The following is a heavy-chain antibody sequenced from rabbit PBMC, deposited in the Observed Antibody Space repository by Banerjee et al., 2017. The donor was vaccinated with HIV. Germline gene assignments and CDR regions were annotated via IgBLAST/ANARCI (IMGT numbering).Heavy chain of an antibody. Sequence: QEQLVESGGGLVQPGASLTLTCIASGFSFSSSYYMCWVRQAPGKGLEWIGCIYGGSSSTTYYASWAKGQFTISRSTSLNTVDLKMTSLTAADTATYFCARDAGHTGDGYFNLWGPGTLVTVS. V-gene: IGHV1S45*01. D-gene: IGHD1-1*01. CDR2: IYGGSSSTT. J-gene: IGHJ4*01. CDR3: ARDAGHTGDGYFNL. CDR1: GFSFSSSYY.